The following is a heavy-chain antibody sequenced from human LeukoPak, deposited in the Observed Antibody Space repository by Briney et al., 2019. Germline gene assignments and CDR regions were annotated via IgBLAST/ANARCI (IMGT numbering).Heavy chain of an antibody. Sequence: GGSLRLSCAASGFDFITYSMNWVRQAPGKGLEWVSYISSSGSTIYYADSVKGRFTISRDNARNSLYLQMDNLRAEDTGVYYCARDFYDGFALDYWGQGTLVTVSS. J-gene: IGHJ4*02. CDR2: ISSSGSTI. CDR3: ARDFYDGFALDY. V-gene: IGHV3-48*04. D-gene: IGHD2/OR15-2a*01. CDR1: GFDFITYS.